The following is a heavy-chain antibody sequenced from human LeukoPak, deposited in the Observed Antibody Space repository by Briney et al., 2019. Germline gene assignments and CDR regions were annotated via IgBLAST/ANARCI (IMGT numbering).Heavy chain of an antibody. CDR1: GFTFDDYG. J-gene: IGHJ6*03. Sequence: GGSLRLSCAASGFTFDDYGMSWVRQAPGKGLEWVSGINWNGGSTGYADSVKGRFTISRDNAKNSLYLQVNSLRAEDTALYYCARRRAAYYYMDVWGKGTTVTVSS. CDR3: ARRRAAYYYMDV. CDR2: INWNGGST. V-gene: IGHV3-20*04.